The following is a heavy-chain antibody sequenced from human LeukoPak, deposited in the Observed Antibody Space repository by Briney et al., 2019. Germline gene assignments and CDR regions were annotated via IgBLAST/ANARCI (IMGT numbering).Heavy chain of an antibody. CDR1: GYTFTGYY. CDR3: ARAEQGGNYFGNHFRY. CDR2: INPNGDGT. D-gene: IGHD2/OR15-2a*01. J-gene: IGHJ4*02. V-gene: IGHV1-2*02. Sequence: ASVKVSCKAYGYTFTGYYIHWVRQAPGQGLEWMGWINPNGDGTKYAQNFQGRVTMTRDTSSITAYMDLISLRSDDTAVCYCARAEQGGNYFGNHFRYWGQGTLVTVSS.